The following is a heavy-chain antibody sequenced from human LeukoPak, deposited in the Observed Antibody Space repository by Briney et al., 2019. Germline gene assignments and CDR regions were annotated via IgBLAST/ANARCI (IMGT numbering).Heavy chain of an antibody. CDR3: AKRATAGGFDS. J-gene: IGHJ4*02. D-gene: IGHD6-13*01. V-gene: IGHV3-53*01. CDR1: GFTVSSNY. CDR2: IYSGGST. Sequence: GGSLRLSCAASGFTVSSNYMSWVRQAPGKGLEWVSVIYSGGSTYYADAVKGRFTISRDNSKSTPYLQMTSLRVDDTAVYYCAKRATAGGFDSWGQGTLVTVSS.